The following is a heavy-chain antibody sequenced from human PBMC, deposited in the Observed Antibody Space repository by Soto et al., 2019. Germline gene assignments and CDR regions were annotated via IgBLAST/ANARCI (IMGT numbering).Heavy chain of an antibody. CDR3: ARSYCSSTSCYWSWFDP. J-gene: IGHJ5*02. CDR2: IYDSGST. CDR1: GGSISSGDYY. D-gene: IGHD2-2*01. Sequence: SETLSLTCTVSGGSISSGDYYWNWIRQPPGKGLEWIGYIYDSGSTYYKASLKSRVTISADTSKSQFSLKLNSVTAADTAVYYCARSYCSSTSCYWSWFDPWGQGTLVTVSS. V-gene: IGHV4-30-4*01.